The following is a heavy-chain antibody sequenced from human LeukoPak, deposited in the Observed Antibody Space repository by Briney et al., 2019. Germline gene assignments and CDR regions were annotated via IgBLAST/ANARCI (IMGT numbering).Heavy chain of an antibody. Sequence: GSLRLSCAASGFTFSSSAMSWVRQVPGKGLEWVSGISASGGSTYYADSVRGRFTISRDNSKNTLYLQMNSLRAEDTAVYYCAKDRPQSYDSSGYRSEYFQHWGQGTLVTVSS. D-gene: IGHD3-22*01. CDR2: ISASGGST. CDR1: GFTFSSSA. J-gene: IGHJ1*01. CDR3: AKDRPQSYDSSGYRSEYFQH. V-gene: IGHV3-23*01.